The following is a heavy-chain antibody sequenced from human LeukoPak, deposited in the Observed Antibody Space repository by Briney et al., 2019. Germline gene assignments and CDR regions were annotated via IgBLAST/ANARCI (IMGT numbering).Heavy chain of an antibody. CDR1: GGSISSSSYY. CDR2: IYYSGST. J-gene: IGHJ4*02. Sequence: SETLSLTCTVSGGSISSSSYYWGWIRQPPGKGLEWIGSIYYSGSTYYNPSLKSRVTISVDTSKNQFSLKLSSVTAADTAVYYCARDLSGGYYDSSGLTPTDYWGQGTLVTVSS. CDR3: ARDLSGGYYDSSGLTPTDY. V-gene: IGHV4-39*07. D-gene: IGHD3-22*01.